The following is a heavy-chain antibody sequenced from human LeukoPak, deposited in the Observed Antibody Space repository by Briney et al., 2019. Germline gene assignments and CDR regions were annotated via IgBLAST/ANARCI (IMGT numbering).Heavy chain of an antibody. D-gene: IGHD2-15*01. Sequence: GESLKISCKGSGYSFTSYWIGWVRQMPGKGLEWMGIIYPGDSDTRYSPSFQGQVTISADKSISTAYLQWSSLKASDTAMYYCAGTIRYCSGGSCYSDASDIWGQGTMVTVSS. CDR2: IYPGDSDT. V-gene: IGHV5-51*01. CDR3: AGTIRYCSGGSCYSDASDI. J-gene: IGHJ3*02. CDR1: GYSFTSYW.